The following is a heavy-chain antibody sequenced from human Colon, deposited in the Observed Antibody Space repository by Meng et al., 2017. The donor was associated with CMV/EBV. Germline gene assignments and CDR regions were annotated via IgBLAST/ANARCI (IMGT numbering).Heavy chain of an antibody. CDR2: ITSSGNNL. V-gene: IGHV3-11*04. CDR1: GFIFANYA. J-gene: IGHJ6*02. CDR3: ARGYYGMDV. Sequence: GESLKISCAASGFIFANYAMNWIRQAPGKGLEWISYITSSGNNLYYVDSVKGRFTISKDNVKKLLYLQMNSLRVEDTAVYYCARGYYGMDVWGQGTTVTVS.